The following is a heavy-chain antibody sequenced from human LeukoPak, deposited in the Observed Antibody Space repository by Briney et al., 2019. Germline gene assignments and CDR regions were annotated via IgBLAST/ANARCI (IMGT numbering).Heavy chain of an antibody. J-gene: IGHJ4*02. Sequence: YWIGWVRRMPGKGVEWIGYIYYSGSSYYNPSLKSRVTISVDTSKNQFSLKLSSVTAADTAVYYCASNRGYSYGYGYWGQGTLVTVSS. CDR3: ASNRGYSYGYGY. CDR2: IYYSGSS. CDR1: Y. D-gene: IGHD5-18*01. V-gene: IGHV4-30-4*08.